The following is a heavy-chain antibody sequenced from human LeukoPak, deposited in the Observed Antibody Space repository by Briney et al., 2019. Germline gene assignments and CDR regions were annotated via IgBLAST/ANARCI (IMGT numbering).Heavy chain of an antibody. CDR3: ARGGLMAAAVFY. D-gene: IGHD6-13*01. Sequence: GASVKVSRKASGYTFTSYDINWVRQATGQGLEWMGWMNPNSGNTGYAQKFQGRVTMTRNTSISTAYMELSSLRSEDTAVYYCARGGLMAAAVFYWGQGTLVTVSS. CDR2: MNPNSGNT. CDR1: GYTFTSYD. V-gene: IGHV1-8*01. J-gene: IGHJ4*02.